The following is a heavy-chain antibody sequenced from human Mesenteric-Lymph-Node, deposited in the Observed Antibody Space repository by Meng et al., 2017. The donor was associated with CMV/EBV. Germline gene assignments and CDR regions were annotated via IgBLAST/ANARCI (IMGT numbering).Heavy chain of an antibody. J-gene: IGHJ6*02. Sequence: GGSLRLSCAASGFTGSSNYMNWVRQAPGKRLEWVSYISSSGSTIYYADSVKGRFTISRDNAKNSLYLQMNRLRAEDTAVYYCARTPTSRQWFGELFTNYYYYGMDVWGQGTTVTVSS. V-gene: IGHV3-48*03. D-gene: IGHD3-10*01. CDR3: ARTPTSRQWFGELFTNYYYYGMDV. CDR2: ISSSGSTI. CDR1: GFTGSSNY.